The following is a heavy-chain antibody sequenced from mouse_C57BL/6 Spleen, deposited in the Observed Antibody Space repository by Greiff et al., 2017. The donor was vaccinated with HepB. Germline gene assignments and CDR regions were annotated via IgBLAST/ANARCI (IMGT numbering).Heavy chain of an antibody. Sequence: VQLQQSGPELVKPGASVKISCKASGYAFSSSWMNWVKQRPGKGLEWIGRIYPGDGDTNYNGKFKGKATLTADKSSSTAYMQLSSLTSEDSAVYFCARGYYGNYHAMDYWGQGTSVTVSS. CDR3: ARGYYGNYHAMDY. D-gene: IGHD2-1*01. V-gene: IGHV1-82*01. CDR1: GYAFSSSW. CDR2: IYPGDGDT. J-gene: IGHJ4*01.